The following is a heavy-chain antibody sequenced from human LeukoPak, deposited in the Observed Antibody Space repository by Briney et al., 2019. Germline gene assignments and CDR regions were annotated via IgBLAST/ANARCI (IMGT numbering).Heavy chain of an antibody. Sequence: GGSLRLSCAASGFTLSSYAMSWVRQAPGKGLEWDSAISGSGGSTYYADSVKGRFTISRDNSKNTLYLQMNSLRAEDTAVYYCAKLESNPNMYYDSSGYYEGYFDLWGRGTLVTVSS. CDR1: GFTLSSYA. CDR2: ISGSGGST. CDR3: AKLESNPNMYYDSSGYYEGYFDL. J-gene: IGHJ2*01. D-gene: IGHD3-22*01. V-gene: IGHV3-23*01.